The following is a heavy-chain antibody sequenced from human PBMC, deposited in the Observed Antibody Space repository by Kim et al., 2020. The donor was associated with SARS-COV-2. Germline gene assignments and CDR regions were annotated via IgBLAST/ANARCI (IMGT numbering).Heavy chain of an antibody. J-gene: IGHJ4*02. CDR2: ISYDGSNK. CDR1: GFTFSSYG. D-gene: IGHD6-13*01. Sequence: GGSLRLSCAASGFTFSSYGMHWVRQAPGKGLEWVAVISYDGSNKYYADSVKGRFTISRDNSKNTLYLQMNSLRAEDTAVYYCAKAAAGTSPYYFDYWGQGTLVTVSS. V-gene: IGHV3-30*18. CDR3: AKAAAGTSPYYFDY.